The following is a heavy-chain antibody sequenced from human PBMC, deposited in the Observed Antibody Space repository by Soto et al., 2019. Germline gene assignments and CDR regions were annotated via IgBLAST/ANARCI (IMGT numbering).Heavy chain of an antibody. CDR1: GFRFRDYW. J-gene: IGHJ4*02. D-gene: IGHD4-17*01. Sequence: EVQLVESGGGLVQPGGSPRLSCAASGFRFRDYWMYWVRQPPGKGLEWVANIKQDGSEKYYVDSVKGRFTISRDNARNSLFLQMDSLRAEDTAVYFCARVTTMGGYWGQGTLVTVSS. V-gene: IGHV3-7*01. CDR3: ARVTTMGGY. CDR2: IKQDGSEK.